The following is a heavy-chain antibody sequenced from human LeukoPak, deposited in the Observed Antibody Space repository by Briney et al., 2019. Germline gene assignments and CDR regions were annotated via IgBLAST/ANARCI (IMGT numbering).Heavy chain of an antibody. CDR2: IIPIFVTA. D-gene: IGHD3-22*01. Sequence: SVKVSCKASGGTFSSYAISRVRQAPGQGLEWMGGIIPIFVTANYAQKFQGRVTITADESTSTAYMELSRLRSEDTAVYYCARAELTYYDSSGSGNWTFDIWGQGTMVTVSS. CDR1: GGTFSSYA. CDR3: ARAELTYYDSSGSGNWTFDI. J-gene: IGHJ3*02. V-gene: IGHV1-69*13.